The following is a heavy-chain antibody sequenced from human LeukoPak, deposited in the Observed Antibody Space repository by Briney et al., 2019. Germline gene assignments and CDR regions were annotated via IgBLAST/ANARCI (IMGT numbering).Heavy chain of an antibody. CDR1: GYSFTGYY. J-gene: IGHJ6*03. Sequence: WASVRVSCKASGYSFTGYYMHWMRQAPGQGLEWMGWITPNSGGTNYAQKFQGRVTMTRDTSISAVYVELSRLRADDTAVFYCARGQGPGYMDVWGKGTTVTVSS. V-gene: IGHV1-2*02. CDR2: ITPNSGGT. CDR3: ARGQGPGYMDV.